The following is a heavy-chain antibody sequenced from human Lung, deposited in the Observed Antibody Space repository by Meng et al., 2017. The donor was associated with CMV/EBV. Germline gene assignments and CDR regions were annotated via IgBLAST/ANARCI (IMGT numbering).Heavy chain of an antibody. CDR3: ARANYFEWFDP. V-gene: IGHV1-46*01. CDR2: INPSGGDT. Sequence: SCKASGYTFTTYYLRWVRQAPGQGLEWMGIINPSGGDTSYAQRFQGRVTMTRDTSTSTVYMELSSLRSEDTAMYYCARANYFEWFDPWGQGTLVTVSS. D-gene: IGHD2/OR15-2a*01. J-gene: IGHJ5*02. CDR1: GYTFTTYY.